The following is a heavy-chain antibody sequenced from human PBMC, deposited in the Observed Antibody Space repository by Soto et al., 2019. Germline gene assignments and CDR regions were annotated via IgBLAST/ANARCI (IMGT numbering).Heavy chain of an antibody. D-gene: IGHD3-10*01. CDR2: IWYDGSKT. CDR3: ARDIWFERSKCLDY. V-gene: IGHV3-33*01. CDR1: GFTFSTYG. Sequence: QVHLVASGGGVVQPGRSLRLSCAASGFTFSTYGMHWVRQAPGKGLEWVAVIWYDGSKTYYADSVKGRFTISKDNSKNTLFLQLNSLRAEDTAIYYCARDIWFERSKCLDYWGLGTLVTVSS. J-gene: IGHJ4*02.